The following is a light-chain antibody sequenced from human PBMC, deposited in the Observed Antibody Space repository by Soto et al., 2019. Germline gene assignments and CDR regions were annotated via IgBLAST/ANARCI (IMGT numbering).Light chain of an antibody. Sequence: IQLTHSPSSLSASVGDRVTIACRASESISNYLNWYQHKPGEAPKVLIYSASTLRGGVPSRFSGIGSGTEFTLTISSLQPEDVATYYCQQTFSNLLSFGGGTKVEIK. J-gene: IGKJ4*01. CDR1: ESISNY. CDR3: QQTFSNLLS. CDR2: SAS. V-gene: IGKV1-39*01.